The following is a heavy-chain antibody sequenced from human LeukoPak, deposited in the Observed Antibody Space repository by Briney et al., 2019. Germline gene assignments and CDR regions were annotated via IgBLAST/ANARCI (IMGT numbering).Heavy chain of an antibody. Sequence: ASVKVSCKASGGTFSSYAISWVRQAPGQGLEWMGGIIPIFGTANYAQKFQGRVTITRNTSISTAYMELSSLRSEDTAVYYCAREDFYDSGSNDYWGQGTLVTVSP. D-gene: IGHD3-22*01. V-gene: IGHV1-69*05. CDR2: IIPIFGTA. J-gene: IGHJ4*02. CDR3: AREDFYDSGSNDY. CDR1: GGTFSSYA.